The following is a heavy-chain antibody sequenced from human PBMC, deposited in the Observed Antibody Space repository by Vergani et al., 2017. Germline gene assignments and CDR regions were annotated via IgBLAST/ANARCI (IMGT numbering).Heavy chain of an antibody. CDR3: AKAPGFGTIDWVY. D-gene: IGHD2-21*01. Sequence: EVQLLQSGGGLVQPGGSLRLSCSASGFTFSNYAMNWVRQAPGKGLEWVSAISGRGGITYYADSVKGRFTISRDNSKNTLFLQMNSLRAEDTAVYYCAKAPGFGTIDWVYWGQGILVTVSS. CDR1: GFTFSNYA. J-gene: IGHJ4*02. V-gene: IGHV3-23*01. CDR2: ISGRGGIT.